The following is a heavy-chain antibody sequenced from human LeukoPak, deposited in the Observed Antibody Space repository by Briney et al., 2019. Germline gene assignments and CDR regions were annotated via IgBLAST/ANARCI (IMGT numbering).Heavy chain of an antibody. CDR2: IYTSGST. D-gene: IGHD6-19*01. J-gene: IGHJ5*02. CDR1: GGSTSSYY. Sequence: SETLSLTCTVSGGSTSSYYWSWIRQPAGKGLEWIGRIYTSGSTNYNPSLKSRVTMSVDTSKNQFSLKLSSVTAADTAVYYCARDLYSSGKYNWFDPWGQGTLVTVSS. CDR3: ARDLYSSGKYNWFDP. V-gene: IGHV4-4*07.